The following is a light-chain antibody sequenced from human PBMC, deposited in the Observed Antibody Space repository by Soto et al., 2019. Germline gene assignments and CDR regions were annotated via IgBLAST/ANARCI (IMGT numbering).Light chain of an antibody. CDR3: ISYTVSRSYV. CDR1: SSDVGGYNY. Sequence: ALTQPPSASGSPGQSVAISCTGTSSDVGGYNYVSWYQQHPGKAPKLMIYEVNKRPSGVPDRFSGSKSGNTASLTISGLQADDEADYYCISYTVSRSYVFGTGTRSPS. J-gene: IGLJ1*01. V-gene: IGLV2-8*01. CDR2: EVN.